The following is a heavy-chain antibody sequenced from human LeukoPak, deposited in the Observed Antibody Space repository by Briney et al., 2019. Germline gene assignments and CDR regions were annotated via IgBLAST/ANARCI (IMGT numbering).Heavy chain of an antibody. D-gene: IGHD2-2*01. V-gene: IGHV1-8*02. CDR2: INPNSGNT. J-gene: IGHJ4*02. CDR3: ATSPPHCSSTSCYSYYFDY. Sequence: ASVKVSCKASGYTFTGYYMHWVRQAPGQGLEWMGWINPNSGNTGYAQKFQGRVTMTRNTSISTAYMELSSLRSEDTAVYYCATSPPHCSSTSCYSYYFDYWGQGTLVTVSS. CDR1: GYTFTGYY.